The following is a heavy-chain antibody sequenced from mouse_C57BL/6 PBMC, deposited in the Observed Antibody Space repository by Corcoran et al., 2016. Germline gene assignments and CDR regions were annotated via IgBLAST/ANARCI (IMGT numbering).Heavy chain of an antibody. CDR2: IYPNNGDN. Sequence: EVQLQQSGPEMVKPGASVKMSCKASGYTFTDYYMHWVKQSHGKSLEWIGYIYPNNGDNGYNQKFKGKATLTVDKSSSTAYMELRSLTSEDSAVYYCARPGGYDYDYFDYWGQGTTLTVSS. V-gene: IGHV1-34*01. CDR3: ARPGGYDYDYFDY. CDR1: GYTFTDYY. J-gene: IGHJ2*01. D-gene: IGHD2-4*01.